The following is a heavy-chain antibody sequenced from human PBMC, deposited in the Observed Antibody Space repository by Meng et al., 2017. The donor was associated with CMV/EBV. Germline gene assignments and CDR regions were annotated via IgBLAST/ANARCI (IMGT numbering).Heavy chain of an antibody. CDR2: NYYSEST. CDR3: ASLAGDN. J-gene: IGHJ4*02. CDR1: CGSIGSSSYY. D-gene: IGHD3-10*01. V-gene: IGHV4-39*07. Sequence: LQGAVRGHVKPSSTLYLTGIVPCGSIGSSSYYWGSIRQPPGKGLVWMRSNYYSESTCYNPSLSRRVTISIDRSKNQFSLKLSSVTAANTDVYYCASLAGDNWGQGTLVTVSS.